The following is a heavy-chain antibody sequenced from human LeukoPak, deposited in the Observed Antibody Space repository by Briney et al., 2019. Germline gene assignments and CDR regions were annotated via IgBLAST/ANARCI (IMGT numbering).Heavy chain of an antibody. D-gene: IGHD4-23*01. CDR3: TRRFGVNSWWFDP. CDR1: GFTFSGSA. J-gene: IGHJ5*02. CDR2: IRSKANNYAT. Sequence: GGSLRLSCAGSGFTFSGSAMHWVRQASGKGLEWVGRIRSKANNYATAYAASVKGRFTISRDDSKNTAYLQMNSPRTEDTAVYYCTRRFGVNSWWFDPWGQGTLVTVSS. V-gene: IGHV3-73*01.